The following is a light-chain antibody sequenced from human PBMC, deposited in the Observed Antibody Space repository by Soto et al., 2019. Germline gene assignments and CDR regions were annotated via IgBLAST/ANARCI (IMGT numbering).Light chain of an antibody. J-gene: IGKJ4*01. CDR3: QQYYSAPLT. V-gene: IGKV4-1*01. Sequence: DIVMTQSPDSLAVSLGERATINCKSSRNILYSSNNKNYLAWYQQKPGQPPKLLIYWASTRESGVPDRFSGSGSGTDFTLTISRLQAEDVAVYYCQQYYSAPLTFGGGTKVEIK. CDR1: RNILYSSNNKNY. CDR2: WAS.